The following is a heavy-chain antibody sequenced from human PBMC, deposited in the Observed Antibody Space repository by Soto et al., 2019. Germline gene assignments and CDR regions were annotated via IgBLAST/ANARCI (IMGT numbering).Heavy chain of an antibody. V-gene: IGHV1-18*01. CDR1: GYTFTRYG. CDR3: ASNAAADYGMDV. CDR2: ISAYNGNT. Sequence: QVQLVQSGAEVKKPGASVKVSCKASGYTFTRYGISWVRQSAGQGLEWMGWISAYNGNTNYAQKLQGRVTMTTDTSTSTAYMELRSLRADDTAVYYCASNAAADYGMDVWCQGTTVTVSS. D-gene: IGHD6-13*01. J-gene: IGHJ6*02.